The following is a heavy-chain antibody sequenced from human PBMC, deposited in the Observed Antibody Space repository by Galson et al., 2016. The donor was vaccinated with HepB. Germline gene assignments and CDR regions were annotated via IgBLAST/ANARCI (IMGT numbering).Heavy chain of an antibody. J-gene: IGHJ6*02. CDR3: AKGWGTEGTEPYYYAGMDV. D-gene: IGHD3-16*01. CDR1: GYSITSGSY. Sequence: SETLSLTCAVSGYSITSGSYWAWIRQPPGQGLEWIGSTYYIGSTYYNPSLESRVTLSVDMAKNQIFLQLSSVTAADAAVYYCAKGWGTEGTEPYYYAGMDVWGQGTTVTVSS. V-gene: IGHV4-38-2*01. CDR2: TYYIGST.